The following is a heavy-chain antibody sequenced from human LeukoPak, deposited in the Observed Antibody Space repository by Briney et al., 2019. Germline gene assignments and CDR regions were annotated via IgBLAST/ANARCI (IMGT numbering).Heavy chain of an antibody. J-gene: IGHJ4*02. CDR1: GYTFTGYE. CDR3: ARDIGVAAPAGGYFHH. CDR2: LNPNTGGT. Sequence: ASVKVSCKASGYTFTGYEIHWFRQAPGQGLEWMGRLNPNTGGTDYTQRLKGRVTMTRDTSTSTAYMELKKLTSDDTAVYHCARDIGVAAPAGGYFHHWGQGTLVTVSS. V-gene: IGHV1-2*02. D-gene: IGHD2-15*01.